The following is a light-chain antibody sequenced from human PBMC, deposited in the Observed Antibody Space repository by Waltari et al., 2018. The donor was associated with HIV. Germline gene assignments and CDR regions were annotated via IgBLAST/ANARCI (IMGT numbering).Light chain of an antibody. CDR2: EVS. CDR1: TSDIGGYNF. V-gene: IGLV2-14*01. CDR3: SSYSTAANVV. Sequence: QSALTQPAPVSGSPGPSITMSCTGTTSDIGGYNFVSWYQQHPGKPPKVIIYEVSNRPSGVSTRFSGSKSGNTASLTISGLQAEDEADYYCSSYSTAANVVFGEGTKLTV. J-gene: IGLJ2*01.